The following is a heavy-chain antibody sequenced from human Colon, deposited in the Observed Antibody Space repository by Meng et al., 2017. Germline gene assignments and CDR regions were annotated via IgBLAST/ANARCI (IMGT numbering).Heavy chain of an antibody. J-gene: IGHJ5*02. CDR3: ARDSGYDKNWFDP. CDR2: IYYSGST. Sequence: VQLQESGPGPVRPSETLSLPCTVSGGSVISNSYYWSWIRQPPGKGLEWIGFIYYSGSTNYNPSLKSRVTISVDTSKNQFSLKVSSVTAADTAVYYCARDSGYDKNWFDPWGQGTLVTVSS. CDR1: GGSVISNSYY. D-gene: IGHD5-12*01. V-gene: IGHV4-61*01.